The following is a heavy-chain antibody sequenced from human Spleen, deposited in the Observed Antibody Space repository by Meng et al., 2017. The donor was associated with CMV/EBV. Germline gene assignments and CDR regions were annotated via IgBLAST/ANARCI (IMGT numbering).Heavy chain of an antibody. D-gene: IGHD3-16*01. V-gene: IGHV3-66*01. J-gene: IGHJ4*02. CDR3: ARDSGGHYFDY. Sequence: EVQVGEAGGGLVQPGGSMRLSCAASGFTVSSNYMSWVRQAPGKGLEWVSVIYSGGSTYYADSVKGRFTISRDNSKNTLYLQMNSLRAEDTAVYYCARDSGGHYFDYWGQGTLVTVSS. CDR2: IYSGGST. CDR1: GFTVSSNY.